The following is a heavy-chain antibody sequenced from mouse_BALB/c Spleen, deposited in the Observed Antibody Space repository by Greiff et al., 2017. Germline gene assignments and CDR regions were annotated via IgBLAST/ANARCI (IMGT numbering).Heavy chain of an antibody. CDR3: TDYLFAY. CDR2: IRLKSNNYAT. V-gene: IGHV6-6*02. CDR1: GFTFSNYW. D-gene: IGHD2-4*01. J-gene: IGHJ3*01. Sequence: EVMLVESGGGLVQPGGSMKLSCVASGFTFSNYWMNWVRQSPEKGLEWVAEIRLKSNNYATHYAESVKGRFTISRDDSKSSVYLQMNNLRAEDTGIYYCTDYLFAYWGQGTLVTVSA.